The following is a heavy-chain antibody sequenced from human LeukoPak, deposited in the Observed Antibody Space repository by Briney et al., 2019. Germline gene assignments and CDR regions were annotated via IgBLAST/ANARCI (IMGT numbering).Heavy chain of an antibody. J-gene: IGHJ3*02. Sequence: GRSLRFSCAASRFTFGSYGMHWVRQAPGKGLEWVAVISYDGSNKYYADSVKGRFTISRDNSKNTLYLQMNSLTTEDTAVYYCAKVGSSEWYSAFDIWGQGTMVTVSS. CDR1: RFTFGSYG. CDR3: AKVGSSEWYSAFDI. V-gene: IGHV3-30*18. D-gene: IGHD6-19*01. CDR2: ISYDGSNK.